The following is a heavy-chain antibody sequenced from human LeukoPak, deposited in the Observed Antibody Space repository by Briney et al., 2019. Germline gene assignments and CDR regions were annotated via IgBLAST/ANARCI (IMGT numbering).Heavy chain of an antibody. V-gene: IGHV3-11*04. J-gene: IGHJ4*02. CDR3: ARDHDWAFDL. Sequence: GGSLRLSCAASGFTFSDYYMSWIRQAPGKGLEWVSYISSSGSTIYYADFVKGRFTISRDNAKNSLYLQMNALRDEDTAIYYCARDHDWAFDLWGQGTLVTVSS. CDR1: GFTFSDYY. D-gene: IGHD3-9*01. CDR2: ISSSGSTI.